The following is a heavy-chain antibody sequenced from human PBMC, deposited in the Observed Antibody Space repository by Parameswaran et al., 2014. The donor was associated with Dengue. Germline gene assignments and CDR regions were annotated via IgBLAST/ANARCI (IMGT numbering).Heavy chain of an antibody. V-gene: IGHV2-5*08. CDR3: AHRPRIAAARFFDY. J-gene: IGHJ4*02. Sequence: ARWIRQPPGKALEWLALIYWDDNKRYSPSLKSRLTVTKDTSKNQVVLTMTNMDPVDTATYYCAHRPRIAAARFFDYWGQGTLVTVSS. CDR2: IYWDDNK. D-gene: IGHD6-13*01.